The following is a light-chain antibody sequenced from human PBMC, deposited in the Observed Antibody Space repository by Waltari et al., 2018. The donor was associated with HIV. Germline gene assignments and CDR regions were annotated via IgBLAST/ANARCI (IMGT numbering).Light chain of an antibody. CDR1: QGIGTD. CDR3: QRYDRAPYT. CDR2: AAS. V-gene: IGKV1-27*01. J-gene: IGKJ2*01. Sequence: DVQMTQSPSSLSASVGDRVAITCRASQGIGTDLAWYQQKPGKVPKLLIYAASTLQPGVPSRFSGGGSGTDFILTITNLQTEDFSFYYCQRYDRAPYTFGPGTRLELK.